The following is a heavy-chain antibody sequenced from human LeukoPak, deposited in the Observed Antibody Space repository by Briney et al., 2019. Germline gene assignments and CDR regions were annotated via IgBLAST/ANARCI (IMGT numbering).Heavy chain of an antibody. D-gene: IGHD3-22*01. Sequence: ASETLSLTCTVSGGSISSSSYYWGWIRQPPGKGLEWIGSIYYSGSTYYNPSLKSRVTISVDTSKNQFSLKLSSVTAADTAVYYCARQAYDSSGYFDYFDYWGQGTLVTVSS. CDR1: GGSISSSSYY. J-gene: IGHJ4*02. CDR2: IYYSGST. V-gene: IGHV4-39*01. CDR3: ARQAYDSSGYFDYFDY.